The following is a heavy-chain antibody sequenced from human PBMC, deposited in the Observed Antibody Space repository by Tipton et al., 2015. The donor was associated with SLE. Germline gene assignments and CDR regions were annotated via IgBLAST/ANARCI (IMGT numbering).Heavy chain of an antibody. V-gene: IGHV4-39*01. CDR2: IYYSGST. J-gene: IGHJ5*02. CDR1: GGSISSSSYY. Sequence: TLSLTCTVSGGSISSSSYYWGWIRQPPGKRLEWLGSIYYSGSTYYNPSLKSRVTISVDTSKNQFSLKLSTVTAADTAVYYCARRGPKHNWFDPWGQGTLVNVSS. CDR3: ARRGPKHNWFDP. D-gene: IGHD3-16*01.